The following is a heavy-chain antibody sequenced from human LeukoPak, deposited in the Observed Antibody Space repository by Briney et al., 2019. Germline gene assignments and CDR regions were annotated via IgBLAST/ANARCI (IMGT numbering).Heavy chain of an antibody. CDR1: GFTFSSYW. V-gene: IGHV3-74*01. CDR3: ARDKYYDSSGYHNWFDP. CDR2: INSDGSST. Sequence: GRSLRLSCAASGFTFSSYWMHWVRQAPGKGLVWVSRINSDGSSTSYADSVKGRFTISRDNAKNTLYLQMNSLRAEDTAVYYCARDKYYDSSGYHNWFDPWGQGTLVTVSS. D-gene: IGHD3-22*01. J-gene: IGHJ5*02.